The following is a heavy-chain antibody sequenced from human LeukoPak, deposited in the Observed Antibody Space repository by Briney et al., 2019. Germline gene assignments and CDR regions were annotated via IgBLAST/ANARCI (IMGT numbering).Heavy chain of an antibody. CDR1: GFTFSSYA. V-gene: IGHV3-30*18. J-gene: IGHJ4*02. Sequence: GGSLRLSCAASGFTFSSYAMSWVRQAPGKGLEWVAVISYDGSNKYYADSVKGRFTISRDNSKNTLYLQTNSLRAEDTAVYYCAKAPYYYGSGSPFDYWGQGTLVTVSS. CDR2: ISYDGSNK. CDR3: AKAPYYYGSGSPFDY. D-gene: IGHD3-10*01.